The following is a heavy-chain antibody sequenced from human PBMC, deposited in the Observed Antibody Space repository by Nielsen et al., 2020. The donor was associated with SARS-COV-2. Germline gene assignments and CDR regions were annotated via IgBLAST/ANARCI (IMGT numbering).Heavy chain of an antibody. CDR1: GFTFDDYA. D-gene: IGHD5-12*01. V-gene: IGHV3-9*01. CDR3: ARGALYSGYDYDY. J-gene: IGHJ4*02. CDR2: ISWNSGSI. Sequence: GGSLRLFCAASGFTFDDYAMHWVRQAPGKGLEWVSGISWNSGSIGYADSVKGRFTISRDNAKNSLYLQMNSLRAEDTALYYCARGALYSGYDYDYWGQGTLVTVSS.